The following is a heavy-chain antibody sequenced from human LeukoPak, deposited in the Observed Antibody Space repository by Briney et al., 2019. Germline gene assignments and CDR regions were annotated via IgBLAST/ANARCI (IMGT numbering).Heavy chain of an antibody. D-gene: IGHD6-13*01. CDR3: ARDVAGTGAYYYYGMDV. Sequence: GGSLRLSCAASGFTFSSYAMNWVRQAPGKGLEWVSAISGSSGSTYYADSVKGRFTISRDNSKNTLYLQMNSLRAEDTAVYYCARDVAGTGAYYYYGMDVWGQGTTVTVSS. CDR2: ISGSSGST. V-gene: IGHV3-23*01. CDR1: GFTFSSYA. J-gene: IGHJ6*02.